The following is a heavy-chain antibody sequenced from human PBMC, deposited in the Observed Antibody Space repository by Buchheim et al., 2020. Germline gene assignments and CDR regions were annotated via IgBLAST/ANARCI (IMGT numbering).Heavy chain of an antibody. CDR1: GDSITSSSHY. J-gene: IGHJ4*02. D-gene: IGHD5-24*01. CDR2: IFYIGNT. CDR3: ATQRRDGYNFWDY. Sequence: QLQLQESGPGLVKPSETLSLTCSVSGDSITSSSHYWGWIRQPPGKGLEWVGSIFYIGNTYYSPSLKSRVTVFADTSKNQFSLKLSPVSAADTAVYYCATQRRDGYNFWDYWGQGTL. V-gene: IGHV4-39*01.